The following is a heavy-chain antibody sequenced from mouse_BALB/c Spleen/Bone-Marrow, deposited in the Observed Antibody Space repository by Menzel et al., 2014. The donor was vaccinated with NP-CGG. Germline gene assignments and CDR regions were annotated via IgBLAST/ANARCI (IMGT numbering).Heavy chain of an antibody. D-gene: IGHD1-1*01. CDR3: ANDYYGSSLFAY. CDR2: IDPANGNT. V-gene: IGHV14-3*02. CDR1: GFNIKDTY. J-gene: IGHJ3*01. Sequence: DVQLQESGAELVKPGASVKLSCTASGFNIKDTYMHWVKQRPEQGLEWIGRIDPANGNTKYDPKFQGKATITADTSSNTAYLQLSSLTSEDTAVYYCANDYYGSSLFAYWGQGTLVTVSA.